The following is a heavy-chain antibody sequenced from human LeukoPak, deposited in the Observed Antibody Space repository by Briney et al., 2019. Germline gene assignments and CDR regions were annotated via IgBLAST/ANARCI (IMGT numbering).Heavy chain of an antibody. J-gene: IGHJ4*02. V-gene: IGHV1-69*01. CDR2: IIPIFGTA. D-gene: IGHD5-18*01. CDR1: GGTFSSYA. Sequence: SVKVSCKASGGTFSSYAISWVRQAPGQGLEWMGGIIPIFGTANYAQKFQGRVTITADESTSTACMELSSLRSEDTAVYYCARGTTSGYSYGLLDYWGQGTLVTVSS. CDR3: ARGTTSGYSYGLLDY.